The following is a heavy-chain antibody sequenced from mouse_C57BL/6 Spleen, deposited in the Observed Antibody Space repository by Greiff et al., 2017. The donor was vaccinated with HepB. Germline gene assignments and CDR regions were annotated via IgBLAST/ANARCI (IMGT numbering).Heavy chain of an antibody. CDR2: INPSNGGT. D-gene: IGHD3-2*02. J-gene: IGHJ2*01. CDR3: ARLGGTAQAFDY. V-gene: IGHV1-53*01. CDR1: GYTFTSYW. Sequence: QVQLKQPGTELVKPGASVKLSCKASGYTFTSYWMHWVKQRPGQGLEWIGNINPSNGGTNYNEKFKSKATLTVDKSSSTAYMQLSSLTSEDSAVYYCARLGGTAQAFDYWGQGTTLTVSS.